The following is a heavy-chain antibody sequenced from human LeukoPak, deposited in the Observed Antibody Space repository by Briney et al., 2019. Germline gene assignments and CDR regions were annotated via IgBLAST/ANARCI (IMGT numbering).Heavy chain of an antibody. CDR3: ATSRTFDY. CDR2: INSDGSST. J-gene: IGHJ4*02. D-gene: IGHD2-8*01. CDR1: GFTFSSYW. Sequence: SGGSLRLSCAASGFTFSSYWMHWVRQAPGKGLVWVSHINSDGSSTNYADSVKGRFTISRDNAKNTVYLQMNRLRAEDTAVYYCATSRTFDYWGQGTLVTVSS. V-gene: IGHV3-74*01.